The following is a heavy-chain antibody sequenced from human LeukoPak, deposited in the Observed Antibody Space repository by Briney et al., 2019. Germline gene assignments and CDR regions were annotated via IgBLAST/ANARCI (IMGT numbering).Heavy chain of an antibody. CDR1: GFTFSSYA. J-gene: IGHJ4*02. Sequence: GGSLRLSCAASGFTFSSYAMHWVRQAPGKGLEYVSAISSNGGSTYYANSVKGRFTISRDNSKNTLYLQMGSLRAEDMAVYYCARDRDLMDYWGQGTLVTVSS. CDR3: ARDRDLMDY. D-gene: IGHD3-10*01. CDR2: ISSNGGST. V-gene: IGHV3-64*01.